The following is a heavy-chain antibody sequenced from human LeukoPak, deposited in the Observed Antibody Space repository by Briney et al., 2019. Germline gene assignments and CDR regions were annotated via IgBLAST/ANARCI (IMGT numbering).Heavy chain of an antibody. CDR3: ATLDYDNSGWYVEY. CDR2: LYYGGST. CDR1: GGSISSTSYY. J-gene: IGHJ4*02. D-gene: IGHD6-19*01. Sequence: PSETLSLTCTVSGGSISSTSYYWGWIRQPPGKGLDWIGSLYYGGSTFYNPSLNSRVTISVDTSKNQFSLQLSSVTAADTAVYYCATLDYDNSGWYVEYWGQGTLVTVPS. V-gene: IGHV4-39*01.